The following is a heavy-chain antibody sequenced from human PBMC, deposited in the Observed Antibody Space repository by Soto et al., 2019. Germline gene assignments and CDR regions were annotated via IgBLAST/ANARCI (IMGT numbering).Heavy chain of an antibody. V-gene: IGHV3-23*01. D-gene: IGHD1-26*01. Sequence: EVQLLESGGGFVQPGGSLRLSCTASGFTFSSYGMSWVRQAPGKGLEWVSSINNSGSRTYHADSVKGRFTISRDNSKNTLYLQMNSLSAEVTAVYYCAKARTDQSGTYFPFDYWGQGTLVTVSS. CDR2: INNSGSRT. J-gene: IGHJ4*02. CDR3: AKARTDQSGTYFPFDY. CDR1: GFTFSSYG.